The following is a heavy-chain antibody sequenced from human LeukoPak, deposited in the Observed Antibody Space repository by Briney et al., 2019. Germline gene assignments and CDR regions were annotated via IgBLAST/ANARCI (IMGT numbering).Heavy chain of an antibody. Sequence: EASVKVSCKASGYTFTSYYMHWVRQAPGQGLEWMGWINPNSGGTNYAQKFQGRVTMTRDTSISTAYMELSRLRSDDTAVYYCARARIQLWPPNHWFDPWGQGTLVTVSS. CDR1: GYTFTSYY. D-gene: IGHD5-18*01. CDR2: INPNSGGT. CDR3: ARARIQLWPPNHWFDP. J-gene: IGHJ5*02. V-gene: IGHV1-2*02.